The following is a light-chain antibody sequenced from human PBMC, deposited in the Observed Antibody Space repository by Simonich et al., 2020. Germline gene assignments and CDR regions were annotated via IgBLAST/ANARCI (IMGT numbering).Light chain of an antibody. CDR3: CSYAGSSTVV. J-gene: IGLJ2*01. Sequence: QSALTQPASVSGSPGQSITISCTETSSDVGSYNLVSWYQQHPGKAPKLMIYGGSKLPSGVSNRFSGSKSGTTASLTISGLQAEDEADYYCCSYAGSSTVVFGGGTKLTVL. CDR1: SSDVGSYNL. V-gene: IGLV2-23*01. CDR2: GGS.